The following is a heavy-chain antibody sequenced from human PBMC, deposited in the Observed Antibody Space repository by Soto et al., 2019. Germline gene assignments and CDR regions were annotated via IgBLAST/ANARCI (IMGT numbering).Heavy chain of an antibody. D-gene: IGHD2-2*01. CDR1: GGSVSSGDYY. Sequence: QVQLQESGPGLVKPSQTLSLTCTVSGGSVSSGDYYWSWIRQPPGKGLEWIGYIYYSGSTYYNPSLKSRVTISVDTSKNQFSLRLSSVTAADTAVYYCARDSESTPGFDYWGQGTLVTVSS. CDR2: IYYSGST. CDR3: ARDSESTPGFDY. J-gene: IGHJ4*02. V-gene: IGHV4-30-4*01.